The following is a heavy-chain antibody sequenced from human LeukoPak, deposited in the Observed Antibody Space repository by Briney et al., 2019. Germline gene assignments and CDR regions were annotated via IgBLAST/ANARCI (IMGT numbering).Heavy chain of an antibody. V-gene: IGHV3-33*01. Sequence: GRSLRLSCAASGFIFSNYGMHWVRQAPGKRLEWVAVIWNDGSETFHADSVKGRFRIARDNSKNTLYLQMNSLKTEDTAVYYCTTGLSDTAFDYWGQGTLVTVSS. CDR3: TTGLSDTAFDY. CDR2: IWNDGSET. CDR1: GFIFSNYG. J-gene: IGHJ4*02. D-gene: IGHD5-18*01.